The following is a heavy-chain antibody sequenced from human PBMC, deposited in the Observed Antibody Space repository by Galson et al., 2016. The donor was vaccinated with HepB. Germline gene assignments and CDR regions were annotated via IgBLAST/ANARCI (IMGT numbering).Heavy chain of an antibody. Sequence: SVKVSCKASGFNFGSKAIHWVRQARGQHLEWIGWIVFGSGNTNFAQDLQERVTFARDISTNTVHMDLGGLTSDDTAVYYCAMDRLGGLDYWGQGTQVTAS. J-gene: IGHJ4*02. CDR1: GFNFGSKA. CDR3: AMDRLGGLDY. D-gene: IGHD1-26*01. V-gene: IGHV1-58*02. CDR2: IVFGSGNT.